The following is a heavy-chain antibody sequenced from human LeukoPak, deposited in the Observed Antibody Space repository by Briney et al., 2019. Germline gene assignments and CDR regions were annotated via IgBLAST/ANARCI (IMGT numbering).Heavy chain of an antibody. CDR1: GFTFSSYA. CDR2: ISGSGGST. CDR3: ANLASSVTTY. D-gene: IGHD4-17*01. J-gene: IGHJ4*02. V-gene: IGHV3-23*01. Sequence: GSLRLPCAASGFTFSSYAMSWVRQAPGKGLEWVSAISGSGGSTYYADSVKGRFTISRDNSKNTLYLQMNSLRAEGTAVYYCANLASSVTTYWGQGTLVTVSS.